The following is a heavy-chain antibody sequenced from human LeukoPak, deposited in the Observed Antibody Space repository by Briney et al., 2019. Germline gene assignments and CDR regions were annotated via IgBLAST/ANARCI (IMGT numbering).Heavy chain of an antibody. J-gene: IGHJ6*03. CDR3: ARDAGPYYYYYYMDV. D-gene: IGHD3-10*01. CDR2: ISYDGSNK. CDR1: GFTFSSYA. Sequence: PGRSLRLSCAASGFTFSSYAMHWVRQAPGKGLEWVAVISYDGSNKYYADSVKGRFTISRDNSKNTLYLQMNSLRAEDTAVYYCARDAGPYYYYYYMDVWGKGTTVTVSS. V-gene: IGHV3-30-3*01.